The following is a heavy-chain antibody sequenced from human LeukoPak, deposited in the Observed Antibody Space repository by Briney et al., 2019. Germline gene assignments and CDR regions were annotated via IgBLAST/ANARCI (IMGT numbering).Heavy chain of an antibody. V-gene: IGHV4-59*05. CDR3: AGHRHSPDFVY. Sequence: SETLSLTCTVSGGSISSYYWSWIRQPPGKGLEWIGSISYSGSTYYGPSLKSRVTISVDTSKNQFSLNLNSVTAADAAVYYCAGHRHSPDFVYWGQGTLVTVSS. CDR1: GGSISSYY. CDR2: ISYSGST. J-gene: IGHJ4*02.